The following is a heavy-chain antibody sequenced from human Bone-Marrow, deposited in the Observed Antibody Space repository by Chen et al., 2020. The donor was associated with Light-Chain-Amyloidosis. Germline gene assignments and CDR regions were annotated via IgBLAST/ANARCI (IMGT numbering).Heavy chain of an antibody. CDR3: ARGPSEVEWGVVKSAFAFDF. J-gene: IGHJ3*01. V-gene: IGHV4-39*07. D-gene: IGHD2-21*01. CDR2: IFRGDIT. Sequence: QLQLQESGPGLVEPSQTLSLTCTVSGASIISSEYYWGWMRQAPGKGLAWIGSIFRGDITYYTSSLKSRVTLSVDTSNNHISLRLRSVTAVDTAIYYCARGPSEVEWGVVKSAFAFDFWGQGTMVTVSS. CDR1: GASIISSEYY.